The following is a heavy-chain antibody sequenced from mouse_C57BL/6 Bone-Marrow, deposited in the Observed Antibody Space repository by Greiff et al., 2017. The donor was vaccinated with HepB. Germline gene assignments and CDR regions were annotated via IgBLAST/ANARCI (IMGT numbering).Heavy chain of an antibody. CDR1: GYTFTEYT. Sequence: QVQLQQSGAELVKPGASAKLSCKASGYTFTEYTIHWVKQRSGQGLEWIGWFYPGSGSIKYNEKFKDKATLTADKSSSTVYMELSRLTSEDSAVYFCARQITTVVATDYYAMDYWGQGTSVTVSS. CDR3: ARQITTVVATDYYAMDY. CDR2: FYPGSGSI. J-gene: IGHJ4*01. V-gene: IGHV1-62-2*01. D-gene: IGHD1-1*01.